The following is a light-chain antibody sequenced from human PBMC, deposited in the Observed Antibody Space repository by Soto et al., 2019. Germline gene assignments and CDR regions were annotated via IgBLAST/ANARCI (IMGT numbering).Light chain of an antibody. CDR3: QHCDYLPI. Sequence: DIQTTQSPSSLSASVGDRLTITCQASHDITSYLNWYQHKPGKAPKLLIYDASILEAGVPPRFSGSGSGTDFTLTISGLQPEDVATYYCQHCDYLPIFGPGTTVDFK. V-gene: IGKV1-33*01. J-gene: IGKJ3*01. CDR2: DAS. CDR1: HDITSY.